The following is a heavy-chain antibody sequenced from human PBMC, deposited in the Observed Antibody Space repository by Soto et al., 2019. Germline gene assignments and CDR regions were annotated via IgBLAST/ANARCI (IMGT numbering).Heavy chain of an antibody. J-gene: IGHJ5*02. Sequence: SETLSLTCTVSGGSISSISYYWGWIRQPPGKGLEWIGSIYYSGSTYYNPSLKSRVTISVDTSKNQFSLKLSSVTAADTAVYYCARHDVSYGDYAWFDPWGQGTLVTVSS. V-gene: IGHV4-39*01. CDR3: ARHDVSYGDYAWFDP. CDR2: IYYSGST. D-gene: IGHD4-17*01. CDR1: GGSISSISYY.